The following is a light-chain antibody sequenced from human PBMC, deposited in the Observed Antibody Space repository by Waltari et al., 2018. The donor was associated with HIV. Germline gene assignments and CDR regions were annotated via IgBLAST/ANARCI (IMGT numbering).Light chain of an antibody. V-gene: IGKV3-20*01. CDR1: QSLSHSY. Sequence: EVVLTQSPGTLSLCPGERATLSCRASQSLSHSYLAWYQQKPGQAPKLLIYDASSMATGIPDKFSGSGSGTDSTLTISNLEPEDFAAYYCQQYVSSPWTFGQGTKVEIK. J-gene: IGKJ1*01. CDR3: QQYVSSPWT. CDR2: DAS.